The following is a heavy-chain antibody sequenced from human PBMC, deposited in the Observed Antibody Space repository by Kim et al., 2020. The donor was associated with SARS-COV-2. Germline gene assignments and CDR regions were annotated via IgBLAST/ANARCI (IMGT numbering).Heavy chain of an antibody. CDR3: ARGRWYYDFWSGYKGGEYCFDP. CDR2: IGTDGDT. J-gene: IGHJ5*02. Sequence: GGSLRLSCAASGFTFSSYDMHWVRQATGKGLEWVSAIGTDGDTYYPGSVKGRFTISRENDKNSLYLQMNSLRAGDTAVYYCARGRWYYDFWSGYKGGEYCFDPWGQGTLVTLSS. D-gene: IGHD3-3*01. V-gene: IGHV3-13*01. CDR1: GFTFSSYD.